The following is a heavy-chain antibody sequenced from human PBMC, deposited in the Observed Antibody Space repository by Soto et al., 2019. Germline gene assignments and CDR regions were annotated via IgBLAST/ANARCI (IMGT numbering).Heavy chain of an antibody. J-gene: IGHJ4*02. CDR1: GDSVSTNSAT. CDR3: TRLSGNSWLDY. D-gene: IGHD6-13*01. CDR2: TYYRSKWYN. V-gene: IGHV6-1*01. Sequence: SQTLSLTCAISGDSVSTNSATWNWIRPSPSRGLEWLGRTYYRSKWYNDYAVSVKGRITINPDTSKNQFSLQLNSVTPEDTAVYYCTRLSGNSWLDYWGQGTLVTVSS.